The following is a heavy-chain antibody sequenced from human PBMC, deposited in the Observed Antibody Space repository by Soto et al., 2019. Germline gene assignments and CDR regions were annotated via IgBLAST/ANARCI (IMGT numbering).Heavy chain of an antibody. CDR2: ISYDGTTK. J-gene: IGHJ5*02. CDR1: GFTFSTHA. CDR3: ARDWRTAGTTGWFDP. D-gene: IGHD6-13*01. Sequence: QAQVVESGGGVVQPGRSLRLSCAASGFTFSTHAMHWVRQAPGRGLEWVAIISYDGTTKDYADSVKGRFTISRDNSKNAVYLQMNSLRSEDTALYYCARDWRTAGTTGWFDPWGQGTLVTVSS. V-gene: IGHV3-30-3*01.